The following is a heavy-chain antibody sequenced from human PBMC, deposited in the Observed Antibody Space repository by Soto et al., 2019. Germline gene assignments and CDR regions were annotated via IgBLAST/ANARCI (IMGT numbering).Heavy chain of an antibody. Sequence: QVHLVQSGAEVKKPGSSVNVSCKASGGTFSNYAITWVRQAPGQGLEWVGRIIPIFGTTNVAQKFQGRVTITADESTTSAYIELSGLRSDDTAVYYCAKDGRADGYFGNWLDPWGQGTLVTVSS. J-gene: IGHJ5*02. CDR1: GGTFSNYA. V-gene: IGHV1-69*15. D-gene: IGHD5-12*01. CDR3: AKDGRADGYFGNWLDP. CDR2: IIPIFGTT.